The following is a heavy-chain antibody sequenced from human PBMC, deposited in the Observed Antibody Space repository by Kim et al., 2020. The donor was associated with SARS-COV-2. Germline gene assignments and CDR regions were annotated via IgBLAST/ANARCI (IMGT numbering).Heavy chain of an antibody. V-gene: IGHV3-74*01. J-gene: IGHJ4*02. Sequence: TSYADSVKGRFTISRDNAKNTLYLQMNSLRAEDTAVYYCARDGGWQWLVNWGQGTLVTVSS. CDR3: ARDGGWQWLVN. D-gene: IGHD6-19*01. CDR2: T.